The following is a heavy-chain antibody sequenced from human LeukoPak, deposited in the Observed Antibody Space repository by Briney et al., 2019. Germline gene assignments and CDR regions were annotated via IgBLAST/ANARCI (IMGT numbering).Heavy chain of an antibody. D-gene: IGHD6-13*01. J-gene: IGHJ4*02. V-gene: IGHV4-30-4*08. CDR1: GGSISSGDYC. CDR3: ARDGEGGSSSSFDY. CDR2: IYYSGST. Sequence: SQTLSLTCTVSGGSISSGDYCWSWIRQPPGKGLEWIGYIYYSGSTYYNPSLKSRVTISVDTSKNQFSLKLSSVTAADTAVYYCARDGEGGSSSSFDYWGQGTLVTVSS.